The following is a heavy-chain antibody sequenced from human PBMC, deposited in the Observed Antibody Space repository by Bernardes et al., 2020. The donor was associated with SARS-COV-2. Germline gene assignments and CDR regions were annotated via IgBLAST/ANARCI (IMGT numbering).Heavy chain of an antibody. Sequence: TLSLTCAVYGGSFSGYYWSWIRQPPGKGLEWIGEINHSGSTNYNPSLKSRVTISVDTSKNQFSLKLSSVTAADTAVYYCARGEFPYYYGMDVWGQGTTVTVSS. D-gene: IGHD3-10*01. V-gene: IGHV4-34*01. CDR1: GGSFSGYY. CDR2: INHSGST. CDR3: ARGEFPYYYGMDV. J-gene: IGHJ6*02.